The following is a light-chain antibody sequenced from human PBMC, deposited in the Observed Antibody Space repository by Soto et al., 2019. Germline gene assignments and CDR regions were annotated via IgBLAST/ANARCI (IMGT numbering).Light chain of an antibody. J-gene: IGLJ2*01. CDR3: SSYTSTSTLV. CDR1: SSDVGGYNY. Sequence: QSALTQPASVSGSPGQSITISCTGTSSDVGGYNYVSWYQQHPGRAPKLMIFDVSNRPSGVSNRFSGSKSGNTASLTISGLQGEDEADYYCSSYTSTSTLVFGGGTKLTV. CDR2: DVS. V-gene: IGLV2-14*03.